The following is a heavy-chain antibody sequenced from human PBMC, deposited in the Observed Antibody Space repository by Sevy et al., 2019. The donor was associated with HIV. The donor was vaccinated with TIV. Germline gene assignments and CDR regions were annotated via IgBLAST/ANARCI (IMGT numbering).Heavy chain of an antibody. J-gene: IGHJ6*02. CDR1: GFTFSRYW. D-gene: IGHD2-2*01. CDR2: IKVDGSEK. CDR3: ARDCSSTRCLWGMDV. V-gene: IGHV3-7*03. Sequence: GGSLRLSCAASGFTFSRYWMSWVRQAPGKGLEWVANIKVDGSEKYYVDSVKGRFTISRDNAKNSLYLQMNSLRPEDTAVYYCARDCSSTRCLWGMDVWGQGTTVTVSS.